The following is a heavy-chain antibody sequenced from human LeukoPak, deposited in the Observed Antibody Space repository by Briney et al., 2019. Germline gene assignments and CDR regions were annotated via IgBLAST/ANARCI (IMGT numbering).Heavy chain of an antibody. J-gene: IGHJ4*02. V-gene: IGHV3-33*06. CDR3: AKAAWATRGFDY. D-gene: IGHD5-12*01. CDR2: IWYDGSNK. CDR1: GFTFSSYG. Sequence: GGSLRLSCAASGFTFSSYGMHWVRQAPGKGLEWVAVIWYDGSNKYYADSVKGRFTISRDNSKNTLYLQMNSLRAEDTAVYYCAKAAWATRGFDYWGQGTLVTVSS.